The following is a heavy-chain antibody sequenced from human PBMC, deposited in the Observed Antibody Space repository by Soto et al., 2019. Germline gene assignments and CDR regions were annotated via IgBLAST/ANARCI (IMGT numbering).Heavy chain of an antibody. Sequence: PSETLSLTCTVSGGSISSSSYYWGWIRQPPGKGLEWIGGIYYSGSTYYNPSLKSRVTISVDTSKNQFSLKLSSVTAVDTAVYYCARSAVAITSVGYFDYWGQGTLVTVSS. D-gene: IGHD3-22*01. V-gene: IGHV4-39*07. CDR3: ARSAVAITSVGYFDY. CDR2: IYYSGST. J-gene: IGHJ4*02. CDR1: GGSISSSSYY.